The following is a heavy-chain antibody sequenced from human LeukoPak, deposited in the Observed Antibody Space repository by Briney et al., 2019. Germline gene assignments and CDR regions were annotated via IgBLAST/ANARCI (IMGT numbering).Heavy chain of an antibody. CDR1: GYTFTTYY. Sequence: ASVKVSCKASGYTFTTYYISWVRQATGQGLEWMGWVNPNNGNTNYAQKLQGRVTMTTDTSTSTAYMELSSLRSEDTAVYYCARDTGDYAHDYWGQGTLVTVSS. J-gene: IGHJ4*02. CDR2: VNPNNGNT. CDR3: ARDTGDYAHDY. V-gene: IGHV1-18*01. D-gene: IGHD4-17*01.